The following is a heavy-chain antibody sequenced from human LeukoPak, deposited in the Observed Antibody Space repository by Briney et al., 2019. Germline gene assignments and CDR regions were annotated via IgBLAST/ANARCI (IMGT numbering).Heavy chain of an antibody. Sequence: GGSLRLSCAASGFTFSSYDMHWVRQATGKGLEWVSAIGTAGDTYYPGSVKGRFTISRENAKNSLYLQMNSLRAGDTAVYYCARGQPRVGFDYWGQGTLVTVSS. V-gene: IGHV3-13*01. D-gene: IGHD2-15*01. CDR3: ARGQPRVGFDY. CDR1: GFTFSSYD. CDR2: IGTAGDT. J-gene: IGHJ4*02.